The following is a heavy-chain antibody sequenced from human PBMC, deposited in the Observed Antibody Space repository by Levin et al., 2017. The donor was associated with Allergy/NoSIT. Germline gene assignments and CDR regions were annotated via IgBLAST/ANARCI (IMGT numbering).Heavy chain of an antibody. CDR1: GGSISSYY. J-gene: IGHJ1*01. Sequence: RSQTLSLTCTVSGGSISSYYWSWIRQPPGKGLEWIGYIYYSGSTNYNPSLKSRVTISVDTSKNQFSLKLSSVTAADTAVYYCARVGHLVAADEYFQHWGQGTLVTVSS. CDR3: ARVGHLVAADEYFQH. V-gene: IGHV4-59*01. D-gene: IGHD2-15*01. CDR2: IYYSGST.